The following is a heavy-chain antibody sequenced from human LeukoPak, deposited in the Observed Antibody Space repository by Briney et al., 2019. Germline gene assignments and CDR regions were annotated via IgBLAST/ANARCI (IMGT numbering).Heavy chain of an antibody. CDR1: GFTFSSYA. D-gene: IGHD4-11*01. CDR3: ARGAYSNYGSYFDY. J-gene: IGHJ4*02. CDR2: ISGSGGST. Sequence: GGSLRLSCAASGFTFSSYAMSWVRQAPGKGLEWVSAISGSGGSTYYADSVKGRFTISRDNAKNKLYLQMNSLGAEATAVYYCARGAYSNYGSYFDYWGQGTLVTVSS. V-gene: IGHV3-23*01.